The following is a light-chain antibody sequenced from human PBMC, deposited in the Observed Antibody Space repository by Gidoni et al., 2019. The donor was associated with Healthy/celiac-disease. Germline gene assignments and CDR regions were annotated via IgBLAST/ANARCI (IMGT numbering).Light chain of an antibody. CDR1: NIGSKN. J-gene: IGLJ3*02. Sequence: SYELTQPLSVSVARGLTARITCGGNNIGSKNVHWYQQKPGQAHVLVIYRDSNRPSGIPERFSGSNSGNTATLTISRAQAGDEADYYCQVWDSSTEVFGGGTKLTVL. V-gene: IGLV3-9*01. CDR3: QVWDSSTEV. CDR2: RDS.